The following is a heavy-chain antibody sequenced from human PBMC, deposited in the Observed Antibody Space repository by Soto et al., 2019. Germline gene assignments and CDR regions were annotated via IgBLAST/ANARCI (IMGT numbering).Heavy chain of an antibody. Sequence: SSETLSLTCTVSGGSISSGGYYWSWIRQHPGKGLEWIGYIYYSGSTYYNPSLKSRVTISVDTSKNQFSLKLSSVTAADTAVYYCARAGRYYDFWSGYYLDYWGQGTLVTVSS. J-gene: IGHJ4*02. CDR2: IYYSGST. D-gene: IGHD3-3*01. CDR3: ARAGRYYDFWSGYYLDY. CDR1: GGSISSGGYY. V-gene: IGHV4-31*03.